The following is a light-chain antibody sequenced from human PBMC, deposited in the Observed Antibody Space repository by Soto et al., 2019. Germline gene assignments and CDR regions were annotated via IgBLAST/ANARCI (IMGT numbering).Light chain of an antibody. CDR3: QQYNTWPRT. CDR1: QSFNSVY. CDR2: GAS. Sequence: EIVLTQSPGTLSVSPGERATLSCGASQSFNSVYLAWYQQKPGQAPRLLIYGASTRATAIPARFSGSGSGTEFTLSISSLQSEDFAVYYCQQYNTWPRTFGQGTKVDI. J-gene: IGKJ1*01. V-gene: IGKV3-15*01.